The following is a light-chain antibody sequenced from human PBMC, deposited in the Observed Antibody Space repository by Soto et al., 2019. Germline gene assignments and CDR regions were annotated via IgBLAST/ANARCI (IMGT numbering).Light chain of an antibody. CDR2: GAS. CDR1: QNIGSN. J-gene: IGKJ4*01. CDR3: QQYNDWPRLT. V-gene: IGKV3-15*01. Sequence: EIVMTQSPATLSVSPGERATLSCRASQNIGSNLVWYQQKPGQAPRLLIYGASTRATGIPARFSGSGSGTGFTHTISSLQSEDFAVYYCQQYNDWPRLTFGGGTKVEIK.